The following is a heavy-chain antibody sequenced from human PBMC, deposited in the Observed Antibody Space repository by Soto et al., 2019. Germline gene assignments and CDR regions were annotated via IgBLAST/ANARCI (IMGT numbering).Heavy chain of an antibody. CDR3: ARHYYDTRFDP. Sequence: SETLSLTCSVYGGSFSGYYWTWIRQPPGTGLEWIGEINHSGSTNYNPSLKSRVTISVDTSKNQFSLKLSSVTAADTAVYYCARHYYDTRFDPWGQGTLVTVSS. CDR1: GGSFSGYY. J-gene: IGHJ5*02. D-gene: IGHD3-22*01. V-gene: IGHV4-34*01. CDR2: INHSGST.